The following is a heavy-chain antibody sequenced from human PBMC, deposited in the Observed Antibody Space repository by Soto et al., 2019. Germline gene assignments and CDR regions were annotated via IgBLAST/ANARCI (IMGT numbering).Heavy chain of an antibody. CDR1: GFTVEVYT. CDR3: SKDISSSGWSRDVMDV. J-gene: IGHJ6*02. D-gene: IGHD6-19*01. Sequence: GGSMGLSCAASGFTVEVYTMHWVRQAPGKGLEWVSLISWDGGSTYYADSVKGRFTISRDNSKNSLYLQMNSLRTEDTALYYSSKDISSSGWSRDVMDVWGQGTTVTVSS. CDR2: ISWDGGST. V-gene: IGHV3-43*01.